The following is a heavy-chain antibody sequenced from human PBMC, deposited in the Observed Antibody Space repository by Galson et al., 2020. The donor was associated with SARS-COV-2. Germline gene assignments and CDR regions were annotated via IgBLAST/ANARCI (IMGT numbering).Heavy chain of an antibody. V-gene: IGHV5-51*01. CDR2: IYPGDSDT. D-gene: IGHD6-19*01. CDR3: ATSGGWYSLRGKTPKGSWLDP. Sequence: KIGESLKISCKGSGYSFTSYWIGWVRQMPGKGLEWMGIIYPGDSDTRYSPSFQGQVTISADKSISTAYLQWSSLKASDTAMYYCATSGGWYSLRGKTPKGSWLDPWGQGTLVTVSS. J-gene: IGHJ5*02. CDR1: GYSFTSYW.